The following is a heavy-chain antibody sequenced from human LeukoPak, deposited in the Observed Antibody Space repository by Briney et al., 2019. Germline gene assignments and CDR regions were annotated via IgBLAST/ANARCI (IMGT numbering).Heavy chain of an antibody. CDR3: ARHLSGVTGYTYGRGIDY. J-gene: IGHJ4*02. V-gene: IGHV3-7*01. Sequence: GVSLRLSCAASGFTISSYWMSWVRQAPGKGLEWVANIKKDGSEKYYVDSVKGRFTIYRDNAKTSLYLHMNSLRAEDTAVYYCARHLSGVTGYTYGRGIDYWGQGTLVTVSS. D-gene: IGHD5-18*01. CDR2: IKKDGSEK. CDR1: GFTISSYW.